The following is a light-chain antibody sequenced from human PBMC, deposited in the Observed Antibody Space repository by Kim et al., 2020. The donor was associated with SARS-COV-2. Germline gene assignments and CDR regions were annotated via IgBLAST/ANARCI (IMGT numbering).Light chain of an antibody. V-gene: IGKV3-20*01. J-gene: IGKJ4*01. CDR3: QQYGFSLS. Sequence: LSPGERATLSCRASQSVPGNYLAWYQHRPGRAPRLLISGASSRVTGIPDRFSGSGSGTDFALTITRLEPEDFAMYYCQQYGFSLSFGGGTKVEIK. CDR1: QSVPGNY. CDR2: GAS.